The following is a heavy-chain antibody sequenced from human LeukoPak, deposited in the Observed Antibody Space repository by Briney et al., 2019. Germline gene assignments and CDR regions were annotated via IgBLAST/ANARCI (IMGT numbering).Heavy chain of an antibody. Sequence: SETLSLTCTVSGGSISSYYWSWIRQPPRKGLEWIGYIYYSGSTNYNPSLKSRVTISVDTSKNQFSLKLSSVTAADTAVYYCAGVRFSHYFFYYYGMDVWGQGTTVTVSS. CDR3: AGVRFSHYFFYYYGMDV. CDR1: GGSISSYY. D-gene: IGHD3-3*01. V-gene: IGHV4-59*01. J-gene: IGHJ6*02. CDR2: IYYSGST.